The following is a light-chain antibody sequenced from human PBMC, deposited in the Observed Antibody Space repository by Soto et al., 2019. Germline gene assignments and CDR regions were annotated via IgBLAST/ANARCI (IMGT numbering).Light chain of an antibody. Sequence: DIQLTQSPSSLSASXGDTVTIGCRTRWTVSRCLNRYRQKSGKAPKVLXXAQSTLHTGVQSGLSGRGSGKDFTLNINNLQREDFAEYFCKQSYSTPQVTFGQGTRLEIK. J-gene: IGKJ5*01. CDR3: KQSYSTPQVT. CDR2: AQS. CDR1: WTVSRC. V-gene: IGKV1-39*01.